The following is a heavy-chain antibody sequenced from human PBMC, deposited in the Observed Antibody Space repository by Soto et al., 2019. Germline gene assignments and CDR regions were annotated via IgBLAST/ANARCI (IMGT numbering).Heavy chain of an antibody. J-gene: IGHJ6*02. V-gene: IGHV3-23*01. CDR1: GCTFSSYA. CDR3: AKDPNSPNGMDV. CDR2: ISGSGGST. Sequence: EVQLLESGGGLVQPGGSLRLSCAASGCTFSSYAMSWVRQAPGKGLEWVSAISGSGGSTYYADSVKGRFTISRDNSKNTLYLQMNSLRAEDTAVYYCAKDPNSPNGMDVWGQGTTVTVSS.